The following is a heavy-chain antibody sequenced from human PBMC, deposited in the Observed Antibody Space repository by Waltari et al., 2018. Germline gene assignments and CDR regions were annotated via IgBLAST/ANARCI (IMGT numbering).Heavy chain of an antibody. CDR2: IYYSGST. D-gene: IGHD3-22*01. CDR3: ARDGGATDYYDSSGYYDAFDI. V-gene: IGHV4-59*01. Sequence: QVQLQESGPGLVKPSETLSLTCTVSGGTISSYYWSWIRQPPGQGLEWIGYIYYSGSTNYNPSLKSRVTISVDTSKNQFSLKLSSVTAADTAVYYCARDGGATDYYDSSGYYDAFDIWGQGTMVTVSS. J-gene: IGHJ3*02. CDR1: GGTISSYY.